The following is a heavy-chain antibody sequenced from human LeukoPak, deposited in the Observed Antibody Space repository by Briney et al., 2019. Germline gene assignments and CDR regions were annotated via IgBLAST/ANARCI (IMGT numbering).Heavy chain of an antibody. Sequence: GASVKVSCKASGYTFTSYGISWVRQAPGQGLEWMGWISAYNGNTNYAQKVQGRVTMTTDTSTSTAYVELRSLRSDDTAVYYCVRAGDAFDIWGQGTMVTVSS. J-gene: IGHJ3*02. CDR2: ISAYNGNT. V-gene: IGHV1-18*01. CDR1: GYTFTSYG. CDR3: VRAGDAFDI. D-gene: IGHD7-27*01.